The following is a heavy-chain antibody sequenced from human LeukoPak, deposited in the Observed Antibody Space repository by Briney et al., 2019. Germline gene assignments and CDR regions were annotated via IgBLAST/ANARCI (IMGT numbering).Heavy chain of an antibody. CDR3: ARRQSYYYGSGA. Sequence: SETLSLTCTVSGGSISSSGYYWSWIRQPPGKGLEWIGEINHSGSTNYNPSLKSRVTISVDTSKNQFSLKLSPVTAADTAVYYCARRQSYYYGSGAWGQGTLVTVSS. CDR1: GGSISSSGYY. D-gene: IGHD3-10*01. CDR2: INHSGST. V-gene: IGHV4-39*07. J-gene: IGHJ5*02.